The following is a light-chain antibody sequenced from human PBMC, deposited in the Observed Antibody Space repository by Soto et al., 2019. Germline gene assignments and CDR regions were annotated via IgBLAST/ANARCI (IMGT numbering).Light chain of an antibody. CDR3: SSYTISSTLV. CDR1: SSDVGGYKY. J-gene: IGLJ1*01. CDR2: EVS. Sequence: QSVLTQPASVSGSPGQSITISCTGTSSDVGGYKYLSWYQQHPGKAPKLIIYEVSYRPSGVSNRFSGSKSGNTASLTISGLQAEDEADYYCSSYTISSTLVFGTGTKLTVL. V-gene: IGLV2-14*01.